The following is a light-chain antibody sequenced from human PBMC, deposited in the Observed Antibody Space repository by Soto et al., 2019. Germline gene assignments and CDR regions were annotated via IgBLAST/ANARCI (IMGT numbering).Light chain of an antibody. CDR3: QQYGSSSWT. CDR1: QSVSSSY. CDR2: GAS. J-gene: IGKJ1*01. Sequence: EIVLTQSPGTLSLSPGERATLSCRASQSVSSSYLAWYQQKPGQAPRLLIYGASSRATGIPDRFSGSGSGTDFTLTISRLEPEDFAVSYCQQYGSSSWTFGHGTKVEI. V-gene: IGKV3-20*01.